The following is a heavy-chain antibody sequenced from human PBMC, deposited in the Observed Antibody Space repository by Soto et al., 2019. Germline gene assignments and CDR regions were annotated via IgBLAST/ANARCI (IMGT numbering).Heavy chain of an antibody. CDR2: IYYSGST. J-gene: IGHJ4*02. CDR3: ARMKTRGYDNLFDY. CDR1: GGSISSSSYY. D-gene: IGHD5-12*01. V-gene: IGHV4-39*01. Sequence: SETLSLTCTVSGGSISSSSYYWGWIRQPPGKGLEWIGSIYYSGSTYYNPSLKSRVTISVDTSKNQFSLKLSSVTAADTAVYYCARMKTRGYDNLFDYWGQGTLVTVSS.